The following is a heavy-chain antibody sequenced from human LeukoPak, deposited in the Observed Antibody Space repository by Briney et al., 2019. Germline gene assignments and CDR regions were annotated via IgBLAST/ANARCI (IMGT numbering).Heavy chain of an antibody. CDR1: GFTFSSYW. D-gene: IGHD4-17*01. CDR2: INSDGSST. CDR3: ARDDYDGFDY. Sequence: QPGGSLRLSCAASGFTFSSYWMHWVRQAPGKGLMWVSRINSDGSSTSYADSVKGRFTISRDNAKNTLYLQMNSLRAEDTAVYYCARDDYDGFDYWGQGTLVTVSS. J-gene: IGHJ4*02. V-gene: IGHV3-74*01.